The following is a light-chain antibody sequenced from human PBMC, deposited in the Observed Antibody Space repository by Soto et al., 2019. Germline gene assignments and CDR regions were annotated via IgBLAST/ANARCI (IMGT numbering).Light chain of an antibody. CDR3: SSYTSSSTYG. V-gene: IGLV2-14*01. CDR1: SSDVGAYNY. J-gene: IGLJ1*01. CDR2: EVS. Sequence: QSVLTQPASVSGSPGQSITLSCTGTSSDVGAYNYVSWYQQHPGKAPKLMIYEVSNRPSGVSNRFSGSKSGSTASLTISGLQAEDEADYYCSSYTSSSTYGFGTGSQGHRP.